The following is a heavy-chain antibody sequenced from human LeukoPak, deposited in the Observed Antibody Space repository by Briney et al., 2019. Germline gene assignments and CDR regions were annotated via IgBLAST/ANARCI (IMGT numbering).Heavy chain of an antibody. Sequence: GGSLRLSCAASGFTFDDYGMSWVRQAPGKGLEWVAGINWNGGITGYADSVKGRFTISRDNAKNSLCLQMNSLRAEDTALYYCARDFVGYCSGGSCYLLAFDIWGQGTMVTVSS. D-gene: IGHD2-15*01. V-gene: IGHV3-20*04. CDR3: ARDFVGYCSGGSCYLLAFDI. CDR2: INWNGGIT. J-gene: IGHJ3*02. CDR1: GFTFDDYG.